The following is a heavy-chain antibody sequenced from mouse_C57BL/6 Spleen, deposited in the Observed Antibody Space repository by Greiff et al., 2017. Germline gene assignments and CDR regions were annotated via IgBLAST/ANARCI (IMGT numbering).Heavy chain of an antibody. V-gene: IGHV3-6*01. CDR1: GYSITSGYY. Sequence: EVKLMESGPGLVKPSQSLSLTCSVTGYSITSGYYWNWIRQFPGNKLEWMGYISYDGSNNYNPSLKNRISIPRDTSKNQFFLKLNSVTTEDTATYYCARAYGSSYYFDYWGQGTTLTVSS. D-gene: IGHD1-1*01. J-gene: IGHJ2*01. CDR2: ISYDGSN. CDR3: ARAYGSSYYFDY.